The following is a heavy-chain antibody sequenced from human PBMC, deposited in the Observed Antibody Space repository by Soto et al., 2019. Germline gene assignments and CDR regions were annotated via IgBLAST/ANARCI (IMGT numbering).Heavy chain of an antibody. J-gene: IGHJ4*02. CDR3: ARGLRVYRSSFDY. CDR1: GFTFSTYA. D-gene: IGHD2-2*02. CDR2: ISGSGGST. V-gene: IGHV3-23*01. Sequence: GGSLTLSCAASGFTFSTYAMNWVRQAPGKGLEWASTISGSGGSTYYADSVKGRFTISRDNSKNTLYVQMNSLRAEDTAIYYCARGLRVYRSSFDYWGQGTLVTVSS.